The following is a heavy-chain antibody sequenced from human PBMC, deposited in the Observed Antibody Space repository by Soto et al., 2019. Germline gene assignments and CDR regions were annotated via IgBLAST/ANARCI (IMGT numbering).Heavy chain of an antibody. D-gene: IGHD2-21*02. CDR1: GGSITSGSFY. J-gene: IGHJ5*01. CDR3: ARHGTAMTAVNWFVS. Sequence: TSETLSLTCTVSGGSITSGSFYWGWFRQSPGKGLEWIGSIYYSGSVFYNPSLESRVTISADVSRDQFSLKLTSVTAADTAVYYCARHGTAMTAVNWFVSWGQGTLLTVST. V-gene: IGHV4-39*01. CDR2: IYYSGSV.